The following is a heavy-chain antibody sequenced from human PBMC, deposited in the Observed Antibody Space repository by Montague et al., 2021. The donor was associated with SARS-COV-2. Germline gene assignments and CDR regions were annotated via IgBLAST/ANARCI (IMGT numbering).Heavy chain of an antibody. CDR2: ISGSGGGT. CDR1: GFTFSTYA. D-gene: IGHD4-17*01. Sequence: SLRLSCAASGFTFSTYAMNWVRQAPGKGLEWVSGISGSGGGTFYADSVKGRFTISRDDSKNTLYLQMNSLRAEDTAVYFCAKGSLPGDFAFHSWGQGTLVTVSS. V-gene: IGHV3-23*01. CDR3: AKGSLPGDFAFHS. J-gene: IGHJ4*02.